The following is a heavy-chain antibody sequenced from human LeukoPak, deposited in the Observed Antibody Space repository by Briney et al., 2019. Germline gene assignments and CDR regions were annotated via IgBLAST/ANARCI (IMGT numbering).Heavy chain of an antibody. CDR2: ISGSGGST. V-gene: IGHV3-23*01. J-gene: IGHJ4*02. CDR3: ARVSWSMVRGVTTSDYYFDY. CDR1: GFTFSSYA. Sequence: GGSLRLSCAASGFTFSSYAVSWVRQAPGKGLEWVSAISGSGGSTYYADSVKGRFTISRDNSKNTLYLQMNSLRAEDTAVYYCARVSWSMVRGVTTSDYYFDYWGQGTLVTVSS. D-gene: IGHD3-10*01.